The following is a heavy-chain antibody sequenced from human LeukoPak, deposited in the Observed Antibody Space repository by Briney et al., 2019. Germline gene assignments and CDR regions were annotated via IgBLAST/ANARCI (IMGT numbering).Heavy chain of an antibody. CDR3: ARGGGFDP. CDR2: IYTSGST. Sequence: SETLSLTCTVSGYSISSGYYWGWIRQPAGKGLEWIGRIYTSGSTNYNPSLKSRVTMSVDTSKNQFSLKLSSVTAADTAVYYCARGGGFDPWGQGTLVTVSS. V-gene: IGHV4-4*07. CDR1: GYSISSGYY. J-gene: IGHJ5*02.